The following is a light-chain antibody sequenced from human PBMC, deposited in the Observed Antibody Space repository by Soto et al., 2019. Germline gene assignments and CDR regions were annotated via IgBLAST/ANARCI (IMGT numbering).Light chain of an antibody. CDR1: QSVSSSY. J-gene: IGKJ2*01. CDR2: GAS. Sequence: EIVLTQSPGTLSLSPGERATLSCRASQSVSSSYLAWYQQKPGQAPRLLIYGASSRATGIPDRFSGSGSGTDFALAISRLEPEDFAVYYCQQYGSSPMYIFGQGTKLETK. CDR3: QQYGSSPMYI. V-gene: IGKV3-20*01.